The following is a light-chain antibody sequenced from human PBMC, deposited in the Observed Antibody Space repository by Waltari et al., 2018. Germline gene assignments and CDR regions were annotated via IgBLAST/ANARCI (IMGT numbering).Light chain of an antibody. V-gene: IGKV4-1*01. Sequence: DIVMTQSPDSLAVSLDERATINCKSSQSVLYNSDNKNYLAWYQQKPGQPPKLLIYWASTRESGVPDRFSGSGSGTDFTLTITSLQAEDVAVYYCQQYYGTPPRTFGQGTKVEIK. J-gene: IGKJ1*01. CDR2: WAS. CDR1: QSVLYNSDNKNY. CDR3: QQYYGTPPRT.